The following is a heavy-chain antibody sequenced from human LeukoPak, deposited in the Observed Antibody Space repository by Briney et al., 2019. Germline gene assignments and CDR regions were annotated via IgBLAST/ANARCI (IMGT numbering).Heavy chain of an antibody. J-gene: IGHJ5*02. CDR2: IIPIFGTA. CDR3: ARASGGVGATDWFDP. V-gene: IGHV1-69*13. D-gene: IGHD1-26*01. CDR1: GGTFSSYA. Sequence: SVTVSCTASGGTFSSYAISWVRQAPGQGLEWMGGIIPIFGTASYAQKFQGRVTITADESTSTAYMELSSLRSEDTAVYYCARASGGVGATDWFDPWGQGTLVTVSS.